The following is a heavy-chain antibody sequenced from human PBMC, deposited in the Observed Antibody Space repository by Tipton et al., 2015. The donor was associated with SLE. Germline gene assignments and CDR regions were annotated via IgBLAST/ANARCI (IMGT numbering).Heavy chain of an antibody. CDR2: IYYSGST. CDR3: ARDGELELEYFDY. V-gene: IGHV4-39*02. D-gene: IGHD3-10*01. CDR1: GGSISSSSYY. J-gene: IGHJ4*02. Sequence: TLSLTCTVSGGSISSSSYYWGWIRQPPGKGLEWIGSIYYSGSTYYNPSLKSRVTISVDTSKNQFSLKLSSVTAADTAVYYCARDGELELEYFDYWGQGTLVTVSS.